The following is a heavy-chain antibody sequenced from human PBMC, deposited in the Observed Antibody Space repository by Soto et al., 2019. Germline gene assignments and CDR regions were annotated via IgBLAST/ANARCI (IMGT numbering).Heavy chain of an antibody. CDR2: IFHDGTA. CDR1: GVSISSGNW. J-gene: IGHJ4*02. Sequence: SETLSLTXAVSGVSISSGNWWTWVRQSPQRGLEYIGEIFHDGTANYYPSFERRVAISVDTSKNQFSLKLTSVTAADTAIYFCARLVYDTRLNYMYFDFWGQGTLVTVSS. D-gene: IGHD3-10*01. V-gene: IGHV4-4*02. CDR3: ARLVYDTRLNYMYFDF.